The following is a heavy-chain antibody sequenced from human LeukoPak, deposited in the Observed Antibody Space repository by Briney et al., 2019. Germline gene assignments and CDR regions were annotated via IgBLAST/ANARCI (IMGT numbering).Heavy chain of an antibody. J-gene: IGHJ3*02. D-gene: IGHD2-2*01. V-gene: IGHV3-30-3*01. CDR1: GFTFSSYA. CDR3: ARGCSSTSCGAFDI. CDR2: ISYDGSNK. Sequence: PGGSLRLSCAASGFTFSSYAMHWVRQAPGKGLEWVAVISYDGSNKYYADSVKGRFTISRDNSKNTLYLQMNSLRAEDTAVYYCARGCSSTSCGAFDIWGQGTMVTVSS.